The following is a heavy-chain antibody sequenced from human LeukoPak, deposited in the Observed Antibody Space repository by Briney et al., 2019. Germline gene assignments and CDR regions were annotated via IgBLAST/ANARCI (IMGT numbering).Heavy chain of an antibody. V-gene: IGHV4-59*08. CDR2: IYYSGST. CDR3: ATTYSSSWGYYYYGMDV. D-gene: IGHD6-13*01. J-gene: IGHJ6*02. CDR1: GGSISGYY. Sequence: SETLSLTCSVSGGSISGYYWSWIRQPPGKGLEWIGYIYYSGSTNYNPSLKSRVTISVDTSKNQFSPKLSSVTAADTAVYYCATTYSSSWGYYYYGMDVWGQGTTVTVSS.